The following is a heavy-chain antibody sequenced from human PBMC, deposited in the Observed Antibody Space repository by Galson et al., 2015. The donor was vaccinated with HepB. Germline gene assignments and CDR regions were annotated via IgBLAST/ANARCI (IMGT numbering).Heavy chain of an antibody. J-gene: IGHJ3*02. V-gene: IGHV5-51*01. CDR1: GYSFTSYW. CDR2: IYPGDSDT. D-gene: IGHD2-2*01. Sequence: QSGAEVKKPGESLKISCKGSGYSFTSYWIGWVRQMPGKGLEWMGIIYPGDSDTRYSPSFQGQVTISADKSISTAYLQWSSLKASDTAMYYCARHKYCSSTSCYEHAFDIWGQGTMVTVSS. CDR3: ARHKYCSSTSCYEHAFDI.